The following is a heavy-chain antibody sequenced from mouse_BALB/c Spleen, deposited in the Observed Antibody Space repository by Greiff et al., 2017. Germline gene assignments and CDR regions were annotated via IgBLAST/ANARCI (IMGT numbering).Heavy chain of an antibody. Sequence: EVNLVESGGDLVKPGGSLKLSCAASGFTFSSYGMSWVRQTPDKRLEWVATISSGGSYTYYPDSVKGRFTISRDNAKNTLYLQMSSLKSEDTAMYYCARWDGNDGYYGDYWGQGTTLTVSS. CDR1: GFTFSSYG. CDR2: ISSGGSYT. CDR3: ARWDGNDGYYGDY. D-gene: IGHD2-2*01. J-gene: IGHJ2*01. V-gene: IGHV5-6*01.